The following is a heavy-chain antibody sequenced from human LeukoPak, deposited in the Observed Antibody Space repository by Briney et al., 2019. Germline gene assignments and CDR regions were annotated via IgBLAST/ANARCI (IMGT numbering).Heavy chain of an antibody. D-gene: IGHD3-10*01. V-gene: IGHV3-21*01. CDR1: GFTFSSYS. CDR2: IGSSSSYI. CDR3: ARDPTGPSGY. Sequence: GGSLRLSCAASGFTFSSYSMNWVRQAPGKGLEWVSSIGSSSSYIYYADSVKGRFTISRDNAKNSLYLQMNSLRAEDTAVYYCARDPTGPSGYWGQGTLVTVSS. J-gene: IGHJ4*02.